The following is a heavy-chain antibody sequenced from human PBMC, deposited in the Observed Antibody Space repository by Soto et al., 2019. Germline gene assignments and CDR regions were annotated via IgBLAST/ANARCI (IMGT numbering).Heavy chain of an antibody. J-gene: IGHJ6*02. CDR1: GGTFSSYA. CDR2: IIPIFGTA. CDR3: ARDHDDSSGYYNYYYYYGMDV. Sequence: GASVKVSCKASGGTFSSYAISWVRQAPGQGLEWMGGIIPIFGTANYAQKFQGRVTITADESTSTAYMELSSLRSEDTAVYYCARDHDDSSGYYNYYYYYGMDVWGQGTTVTVSS. V-gene: IGHV1-69*13. D-gene: IGHD3-22*01.